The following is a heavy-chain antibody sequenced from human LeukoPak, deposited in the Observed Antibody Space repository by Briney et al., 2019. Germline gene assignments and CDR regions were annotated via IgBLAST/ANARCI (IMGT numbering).Heavy chain of an antibody. CDR1: GFTFSRST. CDR2: MKEDGTQI. Sequence: GGSLRLSCVVSGFTFSRSTMTWVRQAPGKGPEWVAKMKEDGTQIHYVDSVKGRFTISRDNAKNSLFLQMNSLRVEDSAVYYCATGGAPGGRFENWGQGMLVTVSS. D-gene: IGHD1-26*01. CDR3: ATGGAPGGRFEN. V-gene: IGHV3-7*01. J-gene: IGHJ4*02.